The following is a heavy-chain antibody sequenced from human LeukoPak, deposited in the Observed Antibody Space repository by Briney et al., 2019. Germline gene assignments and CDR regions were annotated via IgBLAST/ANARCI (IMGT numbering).Heavy chain of an antibody. V-gene: IGHV3-21*01. CDR3: AREEEIIVVVPAAIDY. D-gene: IGHD2-2*01. J-gene: IGHJ4*02. CDR1: GFTFSSYS. CDR2: ISSSSSYI. Sequence: PGGSLRLSCAASGFTFSSYSMNWVRQAPGKGLEWVSSISSSSSYICYADSVKGRFTISRDNAKNSLYLQMNSLRAEDTAVYYCAREEEIIVVVPAAIDYWGQGTLVTVSS.